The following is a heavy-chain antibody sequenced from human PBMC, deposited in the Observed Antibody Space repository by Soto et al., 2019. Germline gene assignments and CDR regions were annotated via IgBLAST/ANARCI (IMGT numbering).Heavy chain of an antibody. V-gene: IGHV3-30*18. CDR3: AKDSDNRKGYYYYYGMDV. J-gene: IGHJ6*02. CDR1: GFTFSSYG. D-gene: IGHD1-20*01. Sequence: QVQLVESGGGVVQPGRSLRLSCAASGFTFSSYGMHWVRQAPGKGLEWVAVISYDGSNKYYADSVKGRFTISRDNSKNTLYLQMNSLRAEDTAVYYCAKDSDNRKGYYYYYGMDVWGQGTTVTVSS. CDR2: ISYDGSNK.